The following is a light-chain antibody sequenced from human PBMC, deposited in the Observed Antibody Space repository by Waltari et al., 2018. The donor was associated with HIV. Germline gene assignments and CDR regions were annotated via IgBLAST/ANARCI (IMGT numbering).Light chain of an antibody. V-gene: IGLV2-8*01. Sequence: QSALTQPPSASGSPGQPVTISCTATGTDVGAYNYVSWYQLHPGKAPKLLIYDVTKRPSGVPDRFSGSKSGNTASLTVSGLQGDDEADYYCSSYAGSAVVFGGGTKLTVL. CDR3: SSYAGSAVV. CDR2: DVT. CDR1: GTDVGAYNY. J-gene: IGLJ2*01.